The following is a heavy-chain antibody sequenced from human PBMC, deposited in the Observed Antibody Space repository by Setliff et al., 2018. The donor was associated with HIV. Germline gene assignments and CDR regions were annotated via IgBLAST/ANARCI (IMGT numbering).Heavy chain of an antibody. CDR1: NYTFTSYG. D-gene: IGHD3-22*01. Sequence: ASVKVSCKASNYTFTSYGISWVRQAPGQGLEWMGWISPYNGNTNYAQKLQGRVTMTTDTSTNTAYMELRSLSSDDTAVYYCARDQKYFYDSSGDVFDIWGQGTMVTVS. CDR2: ISPYNGNT. V-gene: IGHV1-18*01. CDR3: ARDQKYFYDSSGDVFDI. J-gene: IGHJ3*02.